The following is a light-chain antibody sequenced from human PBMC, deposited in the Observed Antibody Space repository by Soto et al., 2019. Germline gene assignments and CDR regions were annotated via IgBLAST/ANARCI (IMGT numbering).Light chain of an antibody. J-gene: IGLJ1*01. CDR1: SSDVGGYNY. CDR3: SSLTSGSTRV. CDR2: DVS. Sequence: QSVLTQPASVSGSPGQSITISCTGTSSDVGGYNYVSWYQQHPGKAPKLMIYDVSNRPSGVSNRFSGSKSGNTASLSISGLQAEDEADYYCSSLTSGSTRVFGTGTKVTVL. V-gene: IGLV2-14*01.